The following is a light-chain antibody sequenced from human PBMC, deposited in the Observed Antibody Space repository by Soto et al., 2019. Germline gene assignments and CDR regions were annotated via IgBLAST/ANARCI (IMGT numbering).Light chain of an antibody. CDR2: DAS. Sequence: PGDRATLSCRASQSVSSGNLAWYQQKPGQPPRLLIFDASSRATGIPDRFSGSGSGTDFTLTISRLEPEDFAVYYCQQYGSSPQTFGQGTKVEIK. V-gene: IGKV3-20*01. CDR1: QSVSSGN. J-gene: IGKJ1*01. CDR3: QQYGSSPQT.